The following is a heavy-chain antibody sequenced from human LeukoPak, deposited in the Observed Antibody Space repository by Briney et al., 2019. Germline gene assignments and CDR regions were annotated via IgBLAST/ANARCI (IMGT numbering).Heavy chain of an antibody. J-gene: IGHJ4*02. V-gene: IGHV3-23*01. CDR3: AKVSGYCTNGVCSSHY. D-gene: IGHD2-8*01. CDR2: ISGSGDST. CDR1: GFTFSSSA. Sequence: GGSLRLSCAASGFTFSSSAMSWVRQAPGKGLGWVSAISGSGDSTYYYADSVKGRFTISRDNSKNTLYLQMNSLRAEDTAVYYCAKVSGYCTNGVCSSHYWGQGTLVTVSS.